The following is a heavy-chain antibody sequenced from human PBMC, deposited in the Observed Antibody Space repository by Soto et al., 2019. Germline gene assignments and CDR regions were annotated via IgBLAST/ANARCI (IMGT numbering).Heavy chain of an antibody. CDR3: AKVSSHSCLSANYYYYMDV. Sequence: EVQLVESGGGLVQPGRSLRLSCAASGFTFDDYAMHWVRQAPGKGLEWVSGISWNSGSIGYADSVKGRFTISRDNAKNSLYLQMNSLRAEDTALYYCAKVSSHSCLSANYYYYMDVWGKGTTVTVSS. V-gene: IGHV3-9*01. D-gene: IGHD2-2*01. J-gene: IGHJ6*03. CDR2: ISWNSGSI. CDR1: GFTFDDYA.